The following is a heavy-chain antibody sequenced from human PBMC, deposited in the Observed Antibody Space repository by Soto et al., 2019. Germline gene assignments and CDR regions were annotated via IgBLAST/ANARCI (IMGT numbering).Heavy chain of an antibody. Sequence: ASVKVSCKTSGYTFSSYDINWVRQATGQGLEWMGWMNPNNGNTGYAQKFQDRVTMSRNTSITIAYMELSSLRSEDTAVYYCARDKTESGYSSSWYPIDYYGMDVWXQWTTVTVSS. J-gene: IGHJ6*02. CDR1: GYTFSSYD. V-gene: IGHV1-8*01. D-gene: IGHD6-13*01. CDR2: MNPNNGNT. CDR3: ARDKTESGYSSSWYPIDYYGMDV.